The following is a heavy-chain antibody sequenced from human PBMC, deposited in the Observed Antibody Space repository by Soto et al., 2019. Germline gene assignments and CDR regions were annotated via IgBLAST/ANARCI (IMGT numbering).Heavy chain of an antibody. CDR2: IYYSGST. Sequence: SETLSLTCTVSGGSISSYYWSWIRQPPGKGLEWIGYIYYSGSTNYSPSLKSRVTISVDTSKNQFSLKLSSVTAADTAVYYCGRGGTTYYHDSGSYFDGMDVWGQGTTVTVSS. D-gene: IGHD3-10*01. CDR3: GRGGTTYYHDSGSYFDGMDV. CDR1: GGSISSYY. V-gene: IGHV4-59*01. J-gene: IGHJ6*02.